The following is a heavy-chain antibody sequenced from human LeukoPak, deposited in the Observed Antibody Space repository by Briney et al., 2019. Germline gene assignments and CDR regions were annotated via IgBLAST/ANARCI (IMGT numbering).Heavy chain of an antibody. CDR2: FSGGDGST. CDR1: GFTFSSYA. J-gene: IGHJ4*02. CDR3: AHSSDFDY. V-gene: IGHV3-23*01. D-gene: IGHD6-6*01. Sequence: GGSLRLSCAASGFTFSSYAMSWVRQAPGKGLEWVSGFSGGDGSTSYADSVKGRFTISRDNSKNTLYLQMNSLRAEDTAVYYCAHSSDFDYWGQGTLVTVSS.